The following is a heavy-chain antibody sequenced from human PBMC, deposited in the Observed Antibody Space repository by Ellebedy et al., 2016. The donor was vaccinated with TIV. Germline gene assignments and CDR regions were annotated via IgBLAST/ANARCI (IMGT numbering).Heavy chain of an antibody. V-gene: IGHV3-7*01. D-gene: IGHD3-3*01. CDR1: GFSFSNFW. Sequence: PGGSLRLSCAAWGFSFSNFWMSWVRQAPGKGLEWVAHIKTDGSETYYVDSVKGRFTISRENAKNALFLQMDGLRVDYSAVYYCVGFGVFNLWGQGAPVTVSS. CDR2: IKTDGSET. CDR3: VGFGVFNL. J-gene: IGHJ5*02.